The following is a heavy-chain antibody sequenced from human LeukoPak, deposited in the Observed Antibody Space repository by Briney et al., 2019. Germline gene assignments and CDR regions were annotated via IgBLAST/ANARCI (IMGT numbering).Heavy chain of an antibody. CDR1: GGSFSGYY. J-gene: IGHJ2*01. V-gene: IGHV4-34*01. D-gene: IGHD6-19*01. Sequence: SETLSLTCAVYGGSFSGYYWSWIRQPPGKGLEWVGEINHSGSTNYNPSLKSRVTISVDTSKNQFSLRLSSVTAADTAVYYCARVLEGSSGQHWYFDLWGRGTLVTVSS. CDR2: INHSGST. CDR3: ARVLEGSSGQHWYFDL.